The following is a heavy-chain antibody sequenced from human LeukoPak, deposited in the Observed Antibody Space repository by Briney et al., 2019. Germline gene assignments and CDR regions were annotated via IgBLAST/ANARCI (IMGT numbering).Heavy chain of an antibody. J-gene: IGHJ4*02. V-gene: IGHV3-74*01. Sequence: GGSLRLSCAASGFTFSSHWMRWVRQAPGKGLVWVSRINSDGSSTNYADSVKGRFTVSRDNIKNTLYLQLNSLRAEDTAVYYCARVHHTSIWFSDFWGQGTLVTVSS. CDR2: INSDGSST. CDR3: ARVHHTSIWFSDF. CDR1: GFTFSSHW. D-gene: IGHD6-13*01.